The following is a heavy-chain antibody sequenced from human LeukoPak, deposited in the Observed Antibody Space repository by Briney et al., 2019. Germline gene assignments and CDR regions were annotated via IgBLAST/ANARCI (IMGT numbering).Heavy chain of an antibody. Sequence: GESLRLSCAVSGFTFSSYSMNWVRRAPGKGLEWVSYIGSSVSTRYYADSVKGRFTISRDNSKNTLYLQMNSLRAEDTAVYYCAKRGDIVVVPAAIAYFQHWGQGTLVTVSS. D-gene: IGHD2-2*01. J-gene: IGHJ1*01. CDR2: IGSSVSTR. V-gene: IGHV3-48*01. CDR1: GFTFSSYS. CDR3: AKRGDIVVVPAAIAYFQH.